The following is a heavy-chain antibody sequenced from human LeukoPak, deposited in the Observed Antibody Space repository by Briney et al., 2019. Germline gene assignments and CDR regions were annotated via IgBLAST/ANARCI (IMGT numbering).Heavy chain of an antibody. J-gene: IGHJ3*02. Sequence: PGGSLRLSCAASGFTFSSYAMSWVRQAPGKGLEWVAVISYDGSNRYYADSVKGRFAISRDNSKKTLSVQMNSLRAEDTAVYYCAKALRTWGYCGGDCSNVHVFDIWGQGTMVTVSS. CDR2: ISYDGSNR. V-gene: IGHV3-30*18. D-gene: IGHD2-21*02. CDR3: AKALRTWGYCGGDCSNVHVFDI. CDR1: GFTFSSYA.